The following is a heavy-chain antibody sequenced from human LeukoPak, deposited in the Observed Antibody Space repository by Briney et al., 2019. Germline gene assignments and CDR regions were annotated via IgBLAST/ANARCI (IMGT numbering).Heavy chain of an antibody. CDR1: GFTFSSYA. CDR3: ARDARTVGITMIVVGFDY. J-gene: IGHJ4*02. CDR2: ISYDGSNK. V-gene: IGHV3-30*04. Sequence: EGSLRLSCAASGFTFSSYAMYWVRQSPGKGLEWVAVISYDGSNKYYADSVEGRFTISRDNSKNTLYLQMNSLRAEDTAVYYCARDARTVGITMIVVGFDYWGQGTLVTVSS. D-gene: IGHD3-22*01.